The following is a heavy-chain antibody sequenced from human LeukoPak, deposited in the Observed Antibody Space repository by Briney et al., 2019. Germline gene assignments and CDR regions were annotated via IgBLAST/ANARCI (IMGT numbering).Heavy chain of an antibody. V-gene: IGHV1-2*02. CDR3: AAQRDPRPFDH. D-gene: IGHD5-24*01. J-gene: IGHJ4*02. CDR1: GGTFNNYA. CDR2: LNPGPGGT. Sequence: ASVKVSCKASGGTFNNYAINWVRQAPGQGLEWMGWLNPGPGGTLYAQKFQGRVTMTRDMSMTTAYMELTELRSDDTAVYYCAAQRDPRPFDHWGQGTLITVSS.